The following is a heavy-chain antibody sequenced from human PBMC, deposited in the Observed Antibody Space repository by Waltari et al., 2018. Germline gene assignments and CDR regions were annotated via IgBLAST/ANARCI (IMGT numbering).Heavy chain of an antibody. V-gene: IGHV1-24*01. CDR1: GYTLTELS. J-gene: IGHJ4*02. CDR3: ATKAGREGGFDY. CDR2: LYPEDGET. Sequence: QVQLVQSGAEVKKPGASVKVSCKVSGYTLTELSMHWVRQAPGKGLEWMGGLYPEDGETIYAQKFQGRVTITEDTSTDTAYMERSSLRSEDTAVYYCATKAGREGGFDYWGQGTLVTVSS. D-gene: IGHD1-26*01.